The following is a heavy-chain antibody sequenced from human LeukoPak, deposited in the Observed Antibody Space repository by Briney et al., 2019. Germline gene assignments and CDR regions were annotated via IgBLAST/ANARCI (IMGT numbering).Heavy chain of an antibody. Sequence: ASVKVSCKASGGTFSSYAISWVRQAPGQGLEWMGGIIPIFGTANYAQKFQGRATITADKSPSTAYMELSSPRSEDTAVYYCARDWVVPAASSYYYYGMDVWGKGTTVTVSS. CDR2: IIPIFGTA. V-gene: IGHV1-69*06. D-gene: IGHD2-2*01. J-gene: IGHJ6*04. CDR1: GGTFSSYA. CDR3: ARDWVVPAASSYYYYGMDV.